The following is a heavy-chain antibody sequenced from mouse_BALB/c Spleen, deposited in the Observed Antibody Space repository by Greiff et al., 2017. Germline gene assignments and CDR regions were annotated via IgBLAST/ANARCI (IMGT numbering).Heavy chain of an antibody. J-gene: IGHJ4*01. CDR1: GYSITSGYY. Sequence: EVKLQQSGPGLVKPSQSLSLTCSVTGYSITSGYYWNWIRQFPGNKLEWMGYISYDGSNNYNPSLKNRISITRDTSKNQFFLKLNSVTTEDTATYYCARVGVYGNYDYYAMDYWGQGTSVTVSS. CDR2: ISYDGSN. V-gene: IGHV3-6*02. CDR3: ARVGVYGNYDYYAMDY. D-gene: IGHD2-1*01.